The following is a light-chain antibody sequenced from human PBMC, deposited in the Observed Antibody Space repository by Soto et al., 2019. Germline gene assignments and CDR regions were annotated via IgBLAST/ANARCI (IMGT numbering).Light chain of an antibody. CDR1: QSVSSSY. CDR3: QQYGSSET. J-gene: IGKJ1*01. V-gene: IGKV3-20*01. Sequence: EIVLTQSPGTLSLFPGERATLSCRASQSVSSSYLAWYRQKPGQAPRLLIYGASSRATGIPDRFSGSGSGTDFTLTISRLEPEDFAVYYCQQYGSSETFGQGTKVDI. CDR2: GAS.